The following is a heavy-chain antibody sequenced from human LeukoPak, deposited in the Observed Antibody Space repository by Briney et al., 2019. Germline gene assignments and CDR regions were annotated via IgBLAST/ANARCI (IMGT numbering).Heavy chain of an antibody. CDR1: GFTVSSNY. CDR3: TRANSATIPGVDP. CDR2: IHSGGST. Sequence: GESLKISCAASGFTVSSNYMSWVRQAPGKGLEWVSIIHSGGSTYYADSVKGRFTISRDNSKNTLYLQMNSLRAEDTAVYYCTRANSATIPGVDPWGQGTLVTVSS. D-gene: IGHD1-26*01. J-gene: IGHJ5*02. V-gene: IGHV3-53*01.